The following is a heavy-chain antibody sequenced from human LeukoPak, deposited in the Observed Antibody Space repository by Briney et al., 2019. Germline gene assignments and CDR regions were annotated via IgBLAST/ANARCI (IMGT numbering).Heavy chain of an antibody. CDR3: ARGYGYREYYYMDV. CDR1: GGTFSSYA. D-gene: IGHD5-18*01. V-gene: IGHV1-69*05. J-gene: IGHJ6*03. Sequence: SVNVSCKASGGTFSSYAISWVRQAPGQGLEWMGGIIPIFGTANYAQKFQGRVTITTDESTSTAYMELSSLRSEDTAVYYCARGYGYREYYYMDVWGKGTTVTVSS. CDR2: IIPIFGTA.